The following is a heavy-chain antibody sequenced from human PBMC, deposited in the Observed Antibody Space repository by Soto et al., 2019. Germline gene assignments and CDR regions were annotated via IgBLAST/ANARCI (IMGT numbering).Heavy chain of an antibody. J-gene: IGHJ3*02. Sequence: PGESLKISCKGSGYSYGNYWIGWVRQMPGKGLEWMGIIYPGDSDTRYSPSFQGQVTISADKSISTAYLQWSSLKASDTAMYYCAGIGYCSGGSCHDGAFDIWGQGTMVTVSS. V-gene: IGHV5-51*01. CDR2: IYPGDSDT. CDR3: AGIGYCSGGSCHDGAFDI. CDR1: GYSYGNYW. D-gene: IGHD2-15*01.